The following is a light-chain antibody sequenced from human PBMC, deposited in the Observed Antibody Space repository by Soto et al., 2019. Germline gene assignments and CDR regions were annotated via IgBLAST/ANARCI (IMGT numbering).Light chain of an antibody. CDR2: VAT. V-gene: IGKV3-20*01. Sequence: EIVVTQSPGTLSLSPGERATLSCRASQSVTHNHLAWYQQKPGQAPRPVIYVATGRATGIPDRFSGSGSGTDFTLTINRLEPEDFAVYYCQQYAGSPYTCGRGTKLEI. CDR1: QSVTHNH. CDR3: QQYAGSPYT. J-gene: IGKJ2*01.